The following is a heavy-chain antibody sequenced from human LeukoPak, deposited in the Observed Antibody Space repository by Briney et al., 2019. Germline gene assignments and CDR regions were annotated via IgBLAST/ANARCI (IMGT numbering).Heavy chain of an antibody. V-gene: IGHV3-23*01. Sequence: GGSLRLSCAASGFTFSSYAMNWVRQAPGKGLEWVSGISGSGGSTNYADSVKGRFTISRDDSKNTLYLQMNSLRAEDTAVYYCANDARYCSGVTCYSGDPFDIWGQGTMVTVSS. CDR2: ISGSGGST. D-gene: IGHD2-15*01. J-gene: IGHJ3*02. CDR1: GFTFSSYA. CDR3: ANDARYCSGVTCYSGDPFDI.